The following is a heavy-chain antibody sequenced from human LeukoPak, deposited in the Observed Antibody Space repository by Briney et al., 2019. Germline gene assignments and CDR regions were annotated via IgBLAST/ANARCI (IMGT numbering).Heavy chain of an antibody. CDR2: VSSSGST. J-gene: IGHJ4*02. CDR1: GGSISSYY. V-gene: IGHV4-59*08. CDR3: ARRNFGDYDHYFDY. Sequence: SETLSLTCTVSGGSISSYYWTWIRQPPGRGLDWIGYVSSSGSTNYNPSLKIRVTISVDTSRNQFSLKLTSVTAADTAVYYCARRNFGDYDHYFDYWGQGTLVTVSS. D-gene: IGHD4-17*01.